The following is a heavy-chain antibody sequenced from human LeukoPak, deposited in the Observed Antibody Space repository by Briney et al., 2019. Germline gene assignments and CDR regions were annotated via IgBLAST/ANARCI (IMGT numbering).Heavy chain of an antibody. V-gene: IGHV3-66*01. CDR2: IYSGGST. J-gene: IGHJ4*02. Sequence: PGGSLRLSCAASGFTVSSNYMSWVRQAPGKGLEWVSVIYSGGSTYYADSVKGRFTISRDNSKNSLYLQMNSLRAEDTAVYYCARERGSEYYTDYWGQGTLVTVSS. CDR3: ARERGSEYYTDY. CDR1: GFTVSSNY. D-gene: IGHD2/OR15-2a*01.